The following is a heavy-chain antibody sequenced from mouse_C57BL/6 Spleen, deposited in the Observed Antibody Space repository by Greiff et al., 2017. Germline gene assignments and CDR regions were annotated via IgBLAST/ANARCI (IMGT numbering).Heavy chain of an antibody. D-gene: IGHD2-1*01. Sequence: VQLQQSGPELVKPGASVKLSCKASGYTFTSYDINWVKQRPGQGLEWIGWIYPRDGSTKYNEKFKGKATLTVDTSSSTAYMELHSLTSEDSAVSVCAREGVYYGNGGYFDGWGTGTTVTV. CDR1: GYTFTSYD. J-gene: IGHJ1*03. V-gene: IGHV1-85*01. CDR2: IYPRDGST. CDR3: AREGVYYGNGGYFDG.